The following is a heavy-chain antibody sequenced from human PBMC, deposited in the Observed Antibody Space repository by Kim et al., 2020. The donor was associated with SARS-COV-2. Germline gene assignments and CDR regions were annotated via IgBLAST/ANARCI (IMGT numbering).Heavy chain of an antibody. CDR3: ARGGGSYWPKDY. CDR1: GFTFSSYS. J-gene: IGHJ4*02. Sequence: GGSLRLSCAASGFTFSSYSMNWVRQAPGKGLEWVSSISSSSSYIYYADSVKGRFTISRNNAKNSLYLQMNSLRAEDTAVYYCARGGGSYWPKDYWGQGTLVTVSS. D-gene: IGHD1-26*01. CDR2: ISSSSSYI. V-gene: IGHV3-21*01.